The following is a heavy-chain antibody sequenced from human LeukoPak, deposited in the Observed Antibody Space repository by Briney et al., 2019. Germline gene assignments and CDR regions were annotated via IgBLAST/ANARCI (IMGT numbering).Heavy chain of an antibody. V-gene: IGHV3-23*01. D-gene: IGHD3-22*01. CDR1: GFTFSSYA. J-gene: IGHJ4*02. CDR2: ISGSGGST. Sequence: GGSLRLSCAASGFTFSSYAMSWVRQAPGKGLEWVSAISGSGGSTYYADSVKGRFTNSRDNSKNTLYLQMNSLRAENTAVYYCAKTRSSGYYYFDYWGQGTLVTVSS. CDR3: AKTRSSGYYYFDY.